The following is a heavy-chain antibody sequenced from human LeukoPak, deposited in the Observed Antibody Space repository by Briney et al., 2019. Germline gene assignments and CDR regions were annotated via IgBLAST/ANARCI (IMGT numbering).Heavy chain of an antibody. D-gene: IGHD5-24*01. V-gene: IGHV4-30-4*08. CDR3: AGSDLGRRDGYNFPH. CDR2: IYYSGST. CDR1: GGSISSGDYY. Sequence: SETLSLTCTVSGGSISSGDYYWSWLRQPPGKGLEWIGYIYYSGSTYYNPSLKSRVTISVDTSKNQFSLKLSSVTAADTAVYYCAGSDLGRRDGYNFPHWGQGTLVTVSS. J-gene: IGHJ4*02.